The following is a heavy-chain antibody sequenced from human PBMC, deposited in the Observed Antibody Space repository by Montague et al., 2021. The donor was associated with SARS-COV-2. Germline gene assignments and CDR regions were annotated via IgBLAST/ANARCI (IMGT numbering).Heavy chain of an antibody. CDR3: ARDVVTHLGTFDY. Sequence: SETLSLTCTVPGDSITYFYWSWIRQPAGKGLEWIGRVSSSGSTNYNPSLRSRVSTSVDTSKSQFSLKLSSVTAADTAVYYCARDVVTHLGTFDYWGRGTLVTVSS. V-gene: IGHV4-4*07. CDR1: GDSITYFY. J-gene: IGHJ4*02. D-gene: IGHD4-23*01. CDR2: VSSSGST.